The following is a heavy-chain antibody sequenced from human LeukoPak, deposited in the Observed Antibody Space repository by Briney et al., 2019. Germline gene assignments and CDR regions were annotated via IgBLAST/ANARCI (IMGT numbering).Heavy chain of an antibody. Sequence: ASVKVPCKASGGTFSSYAISWVRQAPGQGLEWMGGIIPIFGTANYAQKFQGRVTITADESTSTAYMELSSLRSEDTAVYYCARADYSNYGYWRSWGQGTLVTVSS. CDR2: IIPIFGTA. CDR3: ARADYSNYGYWRS. J-gene: IGHJ4*02. V-gene: IGHV1-69*13. CDR1: GGTFSSYA. D-gene: IGHD4-11*01.